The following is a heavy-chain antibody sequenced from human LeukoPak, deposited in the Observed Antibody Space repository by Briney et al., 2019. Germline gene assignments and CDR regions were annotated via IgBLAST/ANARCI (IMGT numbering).Heavy chain of an antibody. CDR2: ISWNSGSI. V-gene: IGHV3-9*01. CDR3: AKDHSGGDHFDY. Sequence: DPGGSLRLSCAASGFTFDDYAMHWVRQAPGKGLEWVSGISWNSGSIGYADSVKGRFTISRDNAKNSLYLQMNSLRAEDTALYYCAKDHSGGDHFDYWGQGTLVTVSS. D-gene: IGHD1-26*01. J-gene: IGHJ4*02. CDR1: GFTFDDYA.